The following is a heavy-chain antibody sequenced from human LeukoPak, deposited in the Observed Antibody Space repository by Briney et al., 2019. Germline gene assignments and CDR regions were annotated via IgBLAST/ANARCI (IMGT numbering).Heavy chain of an antibody. Sequence: GGSLRLSCTASGFTFNTFNMNWVRQAPGKGLEWVSSITSGGDYIYYADSVKGRFTTSRDNAKNSLSLQLNSLRVEDTAVYYCARGHYDVLAASYKWTPDYWGQGTLVTVSS. D-gene: IGHD3-9*01. CDR2: ITSGGDYI. CDR3: ARGHYDVLAASYKWTPDY. CDR1: GFTFNTFN. V-gene: IGHV3-21*01. J-gene: IGHJ4*02.